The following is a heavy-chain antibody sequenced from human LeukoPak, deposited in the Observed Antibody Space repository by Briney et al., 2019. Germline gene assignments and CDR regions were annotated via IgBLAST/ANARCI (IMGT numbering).Heavy chain of an antibody. V-gene: IGHV3-30*04. D-gene: IGHD6-19*01. CDR2: ISYDGSNK. CDR1: GFTFSSYA. CDR3: ATANSSGWWGEGIDY. Sequence: GRSLRLSCAASGFTFSSYAMHWVRQAPGKGLEWVAVISYDGSNKYYADSVKGRFTISRDNSKNTLYLQMNSLRAEDTAVYYCATANSSGWWGEGIDYWGQGTLVTVSS. J-gene: IGHJ4*02.